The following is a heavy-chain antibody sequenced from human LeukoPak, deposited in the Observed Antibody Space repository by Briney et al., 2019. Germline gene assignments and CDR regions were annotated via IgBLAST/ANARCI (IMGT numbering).Heavy chain of an antibody. J-gene: IGHJ4*02. CDR3: AREQLVRGYDY. V-gene: IGHV3-53*01. Sequence: WGSLRLSCAASGFTVSSNYMSWVRQAPGKGLERVSVIYSGGSTYYADSVKGRFTISRDNSKNTLYLQMNSLRAEDTAVYYCAREQLVRGYDYWGQGTLVTVSS. CDR1: GFTVSSNY. CDR2: IYSGGST. D-gene: IGHD6-13*01.